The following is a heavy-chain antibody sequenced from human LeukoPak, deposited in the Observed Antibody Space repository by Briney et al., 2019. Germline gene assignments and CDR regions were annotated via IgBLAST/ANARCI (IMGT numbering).Heavy chain of an antibody. J-gene: IGHJ4*02. Sequence: SETLSLTCAVYGGSFSGHYWSWIRQPPGKGLEWIGEINHSGSTNYNPSLKSRVTISVDTSKNQFSLKLSSVTAADTAGYYCASLTHYYDSSGYSDYWGQGTLVTVSS. CDR2: INHSGST. CDR3: ASLTHYYDSSGYSDY. D-gene: IGHD3-22*01. V-gene: IGHV4-34*01. CDR1: GGSFSGHY.